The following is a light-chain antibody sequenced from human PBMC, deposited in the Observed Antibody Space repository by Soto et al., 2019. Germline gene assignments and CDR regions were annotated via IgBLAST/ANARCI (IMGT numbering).Light chain of an antibody. CDR2: DVS. CDR3: SSYTSIDTWV. Sequence: QSALTQPASVSGSPGQSITITCTGTSSDVGGYNYVSWYQQHPGKAPKVLISDVSNRPSGISNRFSGSKSGNTASLTISGLQGEDEADYYCSSYTSIDTWVFGTGTKLTVL. CDR1: SSDVGGYNY. J-gene: IGLJ1*01. V-gene: IGLV2-14*03.